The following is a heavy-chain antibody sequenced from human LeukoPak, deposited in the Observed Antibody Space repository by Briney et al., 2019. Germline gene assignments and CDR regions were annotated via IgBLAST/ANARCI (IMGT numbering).Heavy chain of an antibody. D-gene: IGHD6-13*01. CDR3: ARVTGYVMEDYFYY. CDR1: GGSISSYY. V-gene: IGHV4-59*01. CDR2: IYYSGST. J-gene: IGHJ4*02. Sequence: KPSETLSLTCTVSGGSISSYYWSWIRQPPGKGLEWIGYIYYSGSTNYNPSLKSRVTISVDTSKNQSSLRLSSVTAADTAVYYCARVTGYVMEDYFYYWGQGTLVTVSS.